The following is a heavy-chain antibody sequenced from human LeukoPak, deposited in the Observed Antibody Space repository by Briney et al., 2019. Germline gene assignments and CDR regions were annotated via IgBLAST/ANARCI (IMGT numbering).Heavy chain of an antibody. V-gene: IGHV1-69*05. CDR1: GGTFSSYA. J-gene: IGHJ4*02. CDR2: IIPIFGTA. D-gene: IGHD3-22*01. CDR3: ARGTDAYYYDSSDIDY. Sequence: SVKVSCKASGGTFSSYAISWVRQAPGQGLEWMGGIIPIFGTANYAQKFQGRVTMTRDTSTSTVYMELSSLRSEDTAVYYCARGTDAYYYDSSDIDYWGQGTLVTVSS.